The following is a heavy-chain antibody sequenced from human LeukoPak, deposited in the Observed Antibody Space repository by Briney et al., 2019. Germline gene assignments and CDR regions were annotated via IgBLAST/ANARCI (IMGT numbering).Heavy chain of an antibody. V-gene: IGHV3-30*18. D-gene: IGHD3-16*02. J-gene: IGHJ6*02. CDR3: AKEFAYDYVWGSYRYTSYYYGMDV. CDR1: GFTFSSYG. Sequence: GGSLRLSCAASGFTFSSYGMHWVRQAPGKGLEWVAVISYDGSKKYYADSVKGRFTISRDNSKNTLYLQMNSLRAEDTAVYYCAKEFAYDYVWGSYRYTSYYYGMDVWGQGTTVTVSS. CDR2: ISYDGSKK.